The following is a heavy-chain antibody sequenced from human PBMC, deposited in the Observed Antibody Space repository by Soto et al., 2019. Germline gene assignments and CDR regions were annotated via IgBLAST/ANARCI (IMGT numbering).Heavy chain of an antibody. CDR3: SRDAVVIRGVLAEIDY. CDR2: IDYSGHT. CDR1: GGSVSSGSYY. V-gene: IGHV4-61*01. D-gene: IGHD3-10*01. Sequence: SETLSLTCTVTGGSVSSGSYYWSWIRQPPGKGLEWFGYIDYSGHTNYNPSLKSRVTISVDTSKNQFSLKLRSMTAADTAVYYCSRDAVVIRGVLAEIDYWGQGALVTVSS. J-gene: IGHJ4*02.